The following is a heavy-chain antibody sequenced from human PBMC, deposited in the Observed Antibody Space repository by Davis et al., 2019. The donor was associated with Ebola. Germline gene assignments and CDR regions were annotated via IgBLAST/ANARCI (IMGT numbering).Heavy chain of an antibody. Sequence: SETLSLPCTASGRSISSYCWASTPPPPAPVLGWNAHLYYSGSTNYNPSLKSRVTISVDTSKNQFSLKLSSVTAADTAVYYCARTSYVDAGAFDIWGQGTRVTVSS. CDR1: GRSISSYC. D-gene: IGHD4-17*01. CDR3: ARTSYVDAGAFDI. J-gene: IGHJ3*02. CDR2: LYYSGST. V-gene: IGHV4-59*01.